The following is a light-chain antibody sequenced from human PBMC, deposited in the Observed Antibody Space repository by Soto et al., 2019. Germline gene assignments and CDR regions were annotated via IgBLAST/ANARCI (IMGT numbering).Light chain of an antibody. CDR1: SSNIGKNY. Sequence: SVLTQPPSVSAAPGQKVTISCSGSSSNIGKNYVSWYQHLPGTAPKVLIYDNNKRPSGIPDRLSGSKSGTSATLGITGLQTGDEADYFCGAWDNSLSAWVFGGGTKVTVL. V-gene: IGLV1-51*01. CDR3: GAWDNSLSAWV. CDR2: DNN. J-gene: IGLJ3*02.